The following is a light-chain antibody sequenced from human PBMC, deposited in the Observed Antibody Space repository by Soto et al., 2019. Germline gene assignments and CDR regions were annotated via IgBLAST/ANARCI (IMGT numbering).Light chain of an antibody. CDR3: ISFTRSSTFV. CDR1: GSDVGGYNY. Sequence: QSALTQPASVSGSPGQSISISCTGTGSDVGGYNYVSWYQQHPGKAPKLMIYEVSNRPSGVSNRFSGSKSANTASLTISGLQAEDEADYYCISFTRSSTFVFGTGTKVTVL. J-gene: IGLJ1*01. V-gene: IGLV2-14*01. CDR2: EVS.